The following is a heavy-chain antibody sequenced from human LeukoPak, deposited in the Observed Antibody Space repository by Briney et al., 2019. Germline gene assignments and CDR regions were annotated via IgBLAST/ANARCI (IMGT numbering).Heavy chain of an antibody. D-gene: IGHD3-9*01. CDR2: ISWNSGSI. J-gene: IGHJ4*02. V-gene: IGHV3-9*01. Sequence: SGGSLRLSCAASGFTFSNYAMSWVRQAPGKGLEWVSGISWNSGSIGYADSVKGRFTISRDNAKNSLYLQMNSLRAEDTALYYCAKDRGLRYFDWNDYWGQGTLVTVSS. CDR3: AKDRGLRYFDWNDY. CDR1: GFTFSNYA.